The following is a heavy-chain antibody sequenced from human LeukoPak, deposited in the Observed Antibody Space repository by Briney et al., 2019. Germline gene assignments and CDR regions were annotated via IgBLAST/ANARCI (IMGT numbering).Heavy chain of an antibody. Sequence: PGRSLRLSCTASGFTFGDYAMSWFRQAPGKGLEWVGFIRSKAYGGTTEYAASVKGRFTISRDDSKSIAYLQMNSLKTEDTAVYYCTRDKDYDFWSGYYTYYYYYMDVWGKGTTVTVSS. D-gene: IGHD3-3*01. CDR2: IRSKAYGGTT. CDR3: TRDKDYDFWSGYYTYYYYYMDV. J-gene: IGHJ6*03. V-gene: IGHV3-49*03. CDR1: GFTFGDYA.